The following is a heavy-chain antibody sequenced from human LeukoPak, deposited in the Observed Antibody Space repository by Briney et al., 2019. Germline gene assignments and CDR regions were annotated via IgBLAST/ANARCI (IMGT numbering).Heavy chain of an antibody. V-gene: IGHV1-69*04. CDR2: IIPILGIA. Sequence: SVKVSCKASGYTFTSYAMNWVRQAPGQGLEWMGRIIPILGIANYAQKFQGRVTITADKSTSTAYMELSSLRSEDTAVYYCARDGETGYYSGRYNWLDPWGQGTLVTVSS. CDR1: GYTFTSYA. J-gene: IGHJ5*02. CDR3: ARDGETGYYSGRYNWLDP. D-gene: IGHD3-22*01.